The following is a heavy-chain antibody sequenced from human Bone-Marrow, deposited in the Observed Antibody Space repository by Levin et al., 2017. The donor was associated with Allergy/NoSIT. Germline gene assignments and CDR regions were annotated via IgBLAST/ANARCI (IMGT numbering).Heavy chain of an antibody. J-gene: IGHJ6*03. D-gene: IGHD3-10*01. V-gene: IGHV5-51*01. CDR3: ARWSGEFWGYYYMDV. CDR1: GYSFTSYW. Sequence: PGGSLRLSCKGSGYSFTSYWIGWVRQMPGKGLEWMGIIYPGDSDTRYSPSFQGQVTISADKSISTAYLQWSSLKASDTAMYYCARWSGEFWGYYYMDVWGKGTTVTVSS. CDR2: IYPGDSDT.